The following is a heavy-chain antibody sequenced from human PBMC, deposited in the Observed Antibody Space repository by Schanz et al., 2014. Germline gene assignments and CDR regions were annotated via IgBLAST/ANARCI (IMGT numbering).Heavy chain of an antibody. D-gene: IGHD3-22*01. J-gene: IGHJ4*02. Sequence: QVQLQQWGAGLLKPSETLPLTRRIVYGGSFSGYSWTWIRQFPGKGLEWIGRIYTSGSTNYNPSLKSRVTISVDTSKNQFSLKLSSVTAADTAVYYCARSLSGYKYYFDYWGQGALVTVSS. CDR2: IYTSGST. CDR3: ARSLSGYKYYFDY. V-gene: IGHV4-59*10. CDR1: GGSFSGYS.